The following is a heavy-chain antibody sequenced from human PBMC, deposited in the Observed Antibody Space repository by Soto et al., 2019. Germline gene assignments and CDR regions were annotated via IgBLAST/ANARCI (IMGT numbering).Heavy chain of an antibody. V-gene: IGHV1-18*01. Sequence: QVQLVQSGAVVKKPGASVKVSFKASGYTFTSYAISWVRQAPGQGLVWVGWISVYNGNTNFEPKLRGIVTTTTHTHTHSAYLAPRGLRSDDTDVYYCASSGPPAGYLGQGNLVTVSS. CDR2: ISVYNGNT. D-gene: IGHD3-10*01. J-gene: IGHJ4*02. CDR1: GYTFTSYA. CDR3: ASSGPPAGY.